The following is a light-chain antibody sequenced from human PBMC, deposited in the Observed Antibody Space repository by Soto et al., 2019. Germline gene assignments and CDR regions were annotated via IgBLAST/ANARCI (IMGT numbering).Light chain of an antibody. CDR3: QQYNDYIT. CDR1: QSISTW. CDR2: AAS. V-gene: IGKV1-5*01. Sequence: TQMTQSPSTLSSSIGDIVTITCRASQSISTWLAWYQQKPGKAPKLLIYAASTLENGVPTRFSGTGSETEFTLTVSSLQPDDSATYYCQQYNDYITFGQGTRLEIK. J-gene: IGKJ5*01.